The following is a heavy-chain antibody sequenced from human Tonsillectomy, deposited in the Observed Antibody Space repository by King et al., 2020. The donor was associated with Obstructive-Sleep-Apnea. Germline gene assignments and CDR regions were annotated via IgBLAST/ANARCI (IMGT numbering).Heavy chain of an antibody. Sequence: VQLVQSGGGLVQPGGSLRLLCGASGFTFSSYWIRWVRQGPGKGREWVANIKQDGSEENFLDSGKGRFTISRDNAKKSLYLQMNSLRAEETAVYYCARGEQWLVEGGFDYWGQGTLVTVSS. J-gene: IGHJ4*02. CDR3: ARGEQWLVEGGFDY. CDR1: GFTFSSYW. V-gene: IGHV3-7*03. CDR2: IKQDGSEE. D-gene: IGHD6-19*01.